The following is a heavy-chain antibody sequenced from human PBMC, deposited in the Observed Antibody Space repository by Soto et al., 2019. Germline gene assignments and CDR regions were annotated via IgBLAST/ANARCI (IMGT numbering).Heavy chain of an antibody. J-gene: IGHJ4*02. CDR1: GFTFNTYA. V-gene: IGHV3-74*01. CDR2: INSGGSRT. CDR3: ARALTYYYDIDY. D-gene: IGHD3-22*01. Sequence: LRLSCAASGFTFNTYAMSWVRQAPGKGLEWVSRINSGGSRTTYADSVKGRFTISRDNAKNMLHLQMNSLRAEDTAVYYCARALTYYYDIDYWGQGTLVTVSS.